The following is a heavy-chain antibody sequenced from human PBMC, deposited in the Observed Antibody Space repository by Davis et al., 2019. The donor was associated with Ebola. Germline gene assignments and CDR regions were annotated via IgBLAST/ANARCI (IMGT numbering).Heavy chain of an antibody. CDR1: GGSISSYY. Sequence: PSETLSLTCTVSGGSISSYYWSWIRQPPGKGLEWIGYIYYSGSTNYNPSLKSRVTISVDTSKNQFSLKLSSVTAADTAVYYCAGTSITMIVIWGRGTLVTVSS. J-gene: IGHJ2*01. CDR3: AGTSITMIVI. V-gene: IGHV4-59*08. D-gene: IGHD3-22*01. CDR2: IYYSGST.